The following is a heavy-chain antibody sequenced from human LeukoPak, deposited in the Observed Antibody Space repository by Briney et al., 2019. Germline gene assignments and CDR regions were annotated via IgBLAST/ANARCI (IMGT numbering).Heavy chain of an antibody. D-gene: IGHD3-16*02. CDR2: INPNSGGT. V-gene: IGHV1-2*02. J-gene: IGHJ4*02. Sequence: ASVKVSCKASGYTFTGYYMHWVRQAPGQGLEWMRWINPNSGGTNYAQKFQGRVTMARDTSISTAYMELSRLRSDDTAVYYCARGGDYVWGSYRPFDYWGQGTLVTVSS. CDR3: ARGGDYVWGSYRPFDY. CDR1: GYTFTGYY.